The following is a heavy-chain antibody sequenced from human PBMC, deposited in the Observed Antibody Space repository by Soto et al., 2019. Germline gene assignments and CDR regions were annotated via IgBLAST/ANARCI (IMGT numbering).Heavy chain of an antibody. Sequence: QEQLVQSGAELKKPGSTVKVSCEASGGTFSKTAISWVRQAPGQGLEWMGGINTKFGTANYAPKFQGRVTITADESANTVYMALTSLTSADTAVYYCARGASSGYELWYFGLWGRGTLVSVSS. J-gene: IGHJ2*01. CDR1: GGTFSKTA. CDR3: ARGASSGYELWYFGL. CDR2: INTKFGTA. D-gene: IGHD5-12*01. V-gene: IGHV1-69*01.